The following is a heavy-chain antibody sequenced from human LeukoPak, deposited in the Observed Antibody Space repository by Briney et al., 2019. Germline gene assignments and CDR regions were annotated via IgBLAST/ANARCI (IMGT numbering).Heavy chain of an antibody. Sequence: GGSLRLSCAASGFTFSSYWMTWVRQTPGKGLEWVANIKHDGSEDYFVDSVKGRFTISRDNAENSLHLQMSSLRAEDTAVYYCARSANYGGHAFFDYWGQGILAIVSS. CDR1: GFTFSSYW. CDR3: ARSANYGGHAFFDY. D-gene: IGHD4/OR15-4a*01. CDR2: IKHDGSED. V-gene: IGHV3-7*01. J-gene: IGHJ4*02.